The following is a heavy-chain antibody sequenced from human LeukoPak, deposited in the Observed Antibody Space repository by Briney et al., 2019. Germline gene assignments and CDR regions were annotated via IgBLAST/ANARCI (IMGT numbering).Heavy chain of an antibody. J-gene: IGHJ4*02. V-gene: IGHV1-18*01. D-gene: IGHD4-17*01. CDR3: ARDLSLGRHDDGEPFDS. CDR1: AYTFTNHG. Sequence: GASVMVSCKTSAYTFTNHGISWVRQAPGQGLEWMGWISGYNGNTNYVQKFRGRITMTTDTSTSTAYLHLRSLSSDDTALYYCARDLSLGRHDDGEPFDSWGQGTLVTVSS. CDR2: ISGYNGNT.